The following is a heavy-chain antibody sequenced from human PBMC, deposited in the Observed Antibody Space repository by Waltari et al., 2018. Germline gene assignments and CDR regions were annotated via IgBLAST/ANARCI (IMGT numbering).Heavy chain of an antibody. Sequence: QVQLQESGPGLVKPSETLSLTCPVSGGSISSYYWSWIRQPAGTGLEWIGRIYTSGSTNYNPSLKSRVTMSVDTSKNQFSLKLSSVTAADTAVYYCARSEGAPAAPTYYYYYYMDVWGKGTTVTVSS. CDR2: IYTSGST. CDR3: ARSEGAPAAPTYYYYYYMDV. V-gene: IGHV4-4*07. D-gene: IGHD2-2*01. CDR1: GGSISSYY. J-gene: IGHJ6*03.